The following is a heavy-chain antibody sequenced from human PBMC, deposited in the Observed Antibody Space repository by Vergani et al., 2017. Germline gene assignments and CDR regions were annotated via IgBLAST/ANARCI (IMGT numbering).Heavy chain of an antibody. CDR1: GGSISSYY. CDR2: IYYSGST. J-gene: IGHJ6*02. CDR3: ARTSGGIYYYYGMDV. Sequence: QVQLQESGPGLVKPSETLSLTCTVSGGSISSYYWSWIRQPPGKGLEWIGYIYYSGSTNYNPSLKSRVTISVDTSKNQFSLKLSSVTAADTAVYHCARTSGGIYYYYGMDVWGQGTTVSVSS. V-gene: IGHV4-59*01. D-gene: IGHD2-8*02.